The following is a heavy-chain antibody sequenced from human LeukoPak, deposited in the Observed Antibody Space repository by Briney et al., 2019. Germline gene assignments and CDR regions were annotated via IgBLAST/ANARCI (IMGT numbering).Heavy chain of an antibody. D-gene: IGHD6-13*01. V-gene: IGHV3-23*01. CDR3: AKKGTSWSPRFDP. J-gene: IGHJ5*02. CDR1: GFTLSKSD. CDR2: ISASGATT. Sequence: GGSLRLSCAVSGFTLSKSDMIWVRQAPGKGLEWVSIISASGATTFYADSVRGRFTISRDNSENTLYLELNSLRDEDTAMYHCAKKGTSWSPRFDPWGQGILVTVSS.